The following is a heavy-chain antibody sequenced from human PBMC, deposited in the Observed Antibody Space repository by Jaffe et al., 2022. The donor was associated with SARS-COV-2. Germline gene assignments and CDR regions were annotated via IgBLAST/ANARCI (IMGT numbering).Heavy chain of an antibody. CDR3: AKTYYDFWSGISGTHFDS. CDR2: ISGSGDNRGSDDLT. D-gene: IGHD3-3*01. V-gene: IGHV3-23*01. CDR1: GFIFRSFA. J-gene: IGHJ4*02. Sequence: EVQLLESGGGVGQPGGSLQVSCAASGFIFRSFAMSWVRQAPGKGLEWVSTISGSGDNRGSDDLTYYADSVKGRFTISRDNSRSMLYLRMSSLRAEDTAVYYCAKTYYDFWSGISGTHFDSWGQGTPVTVSS.